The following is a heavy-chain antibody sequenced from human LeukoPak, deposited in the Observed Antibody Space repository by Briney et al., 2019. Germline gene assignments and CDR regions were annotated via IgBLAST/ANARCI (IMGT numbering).Heavy chain of an antibody. D-gene: IGHD4-11*01. CDR3: ASAGDYTDIDY. J-gene: IGHJ4*02. CDR1: GYTFTSYV. CDR2: MNPNSGNT. Sequence: GASVKVSCKACGYTFTSYVINWVRQTTGQGLEWMGWMNPNSGNTGYAQKFQGRVTMTRNTSISTAYMELSSLRSEDTAVYYCASAGDYTDIDYWGQGALVTVSS. V-gene: IGHV1-8*01.